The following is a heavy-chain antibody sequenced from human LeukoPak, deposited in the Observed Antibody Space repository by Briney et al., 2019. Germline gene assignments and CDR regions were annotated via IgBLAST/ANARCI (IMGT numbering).Heavy chain of an antibody. D-gene: IGHD4-17*01. CDR2: IRSKANSYAT. CDR3: TSTTVTTAYYYYMDV. V-gene: IGHV3-73*01. CDR1: GFTFSGSA. Sequence: GGSLRLSCAASGFTFSGSAMHWVRQASGKGLEWVGRIRSKANSYATAYAASVKGRFTISRDDPKNTAYLQMNSLKTEVTAVYYCTSTTVTTAYYYYMDVWGKGTTVTVSS. J-gene: IGHJ6*03.